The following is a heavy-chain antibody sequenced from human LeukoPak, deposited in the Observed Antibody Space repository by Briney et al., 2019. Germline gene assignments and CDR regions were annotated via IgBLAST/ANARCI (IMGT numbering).Heavy chain of an antibody. V-gene: IGHV3-21*01. J-gene: IGHJ6*02. CDR1: GFTFSSYS. D-gene: IGHD3-10*01. CDR2: ISSSSSYI. Sequence: TGGSLRLSCAASGFTFSSYSMNWVRQAPGKGLEWVSSISSSSSYIYYADSVKGRFTISRDNAKNSLYLQMNSLRAEDTAVYYCARDQGVWFGELLNYYYGMDVWGQGTTVTVSS. CDR3: ARDQGVWFGELLNYYYGMDV.